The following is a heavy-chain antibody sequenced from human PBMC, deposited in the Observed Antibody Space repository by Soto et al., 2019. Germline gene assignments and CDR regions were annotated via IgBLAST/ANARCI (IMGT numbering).Heavy chain of an antibody. V-gene: IGHV1-46*01. CDR1: GYTFTSYY. D-gene: IGHD1-1*01. CDR2: INPSGGST. CDR3: ARDGTGTIGYYYGMDV. Sequence: QVQLVQSGAEVKKPGASVKVSCKASGYTFTSYYMHWVRQAPGQGLECMGIINPSGGSTSYEQKLQGRFTMTRDTSTSTVYMELSSLRSEDTAVYYCARDGTGTIGYYYGMDVWGQGTTVTVSS. J-gene: IGHJ6*02.